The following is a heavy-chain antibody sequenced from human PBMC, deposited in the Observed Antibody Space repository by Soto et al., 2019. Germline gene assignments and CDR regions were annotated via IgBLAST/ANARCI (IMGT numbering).Heavy chain of an antibody. V-gene: IGHV3-30*18. D-gene: IGHD3-9*01. J-gene: IGHJ6*02. CDR1: GFTFSSYG. CDR2: ISYDGSNK. CDR3: GKEGQYYEIFTGYRSYYGMDV. Sequence: QVQLVESGGGVVQPGRSLRLSCAASGFTFSSYGMHWVRQAPGKGLERVAVISYDGSNKYYADSVTGRFTISRDNSKNTLYLQMNSLIAEDTAVYYCGKEGQYYEIFTGYRSYYGMDVWGQGTTVTVSS.